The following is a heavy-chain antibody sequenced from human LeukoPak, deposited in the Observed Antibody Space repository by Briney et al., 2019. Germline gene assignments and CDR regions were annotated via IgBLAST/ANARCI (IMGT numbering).Heavy chain of an antibody. CDR3: TRVRSSSWYDY. CDR2: ISGDGTTT. V-gene: IGHV3-74*01. CDR1: GXTFSTSW. J-gene: IGHJ4*02. D-gene: IGHD6-13*01. Sequence: PGGSLRLSWATSGXTFSTSWMHWVRQAPGKGLVWVSRISGDGTTTTCADSVKGRFTISRDNAKNTLFLQMNSLRVDDTAVYYCTRVRSSSWYDYWGQGALVTVSS.